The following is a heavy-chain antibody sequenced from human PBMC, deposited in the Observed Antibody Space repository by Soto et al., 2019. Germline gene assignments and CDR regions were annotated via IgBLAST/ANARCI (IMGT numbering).Heavy chain of an antibody. CDR1: GYTFIDYY. Sequence: ASVKVSCKASGYTFIDYYIHWVRQAPGQGLEWMGWINPNTGATKYIYDFQGRVTMTRATSISTAYMDLTRLTSDDTAVYYCAREFAVKKLLNSGSLHFDNWGQGTLVTVSS. V-gene: IGHV1-2*02. CDR2: INPNTGAT. D-gene: IGHD1-26*01. J-gene: IGHJ4*02. CDR3: AREFAVKKLLNSGSLHFDN.